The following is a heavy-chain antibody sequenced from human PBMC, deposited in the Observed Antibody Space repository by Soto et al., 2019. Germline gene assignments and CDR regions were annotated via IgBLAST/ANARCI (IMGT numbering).Heavy chain of an antibody. CDR1: GFTFSSYG. J-gene: IGHJ4*02. CDR2: ISYDGSNK. V-gene: IGHV3-30*18. D-gene: IGHD6-6*01. Sequence: GSLRLSCAASGFTFSSYGMHWVRQAPGKGLEWVAVISYDGSNKYYADSVKGRFTISRDNSKNTLYLQMNSLRAEDTAVYYCAKVGSSSGVLDYWGQGTLVTVSS. CDR3: AKVGSSSGVLDY.